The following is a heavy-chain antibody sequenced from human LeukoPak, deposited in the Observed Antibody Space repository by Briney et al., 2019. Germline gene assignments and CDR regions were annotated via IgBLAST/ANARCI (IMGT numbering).Heavy chain of an antibody. CDR2: ISSGGST. CDR1: GFTVSRNY. D-gene: IGHD5-12*01. Sequence: GGSLRLSCAASGFTVSRNYMNWVRQAPGKGLEWVSVISSGGSTFYADSVKGRFTISRDNSKDTLYLQMNSLRAEDTAVYYCARNENSGWGYFDYWGQGTLVTVSS. J-gene: IGHJ4*02. V-gene: IGHV3-53*01. CDR3: ARNENSGWGYFDY.